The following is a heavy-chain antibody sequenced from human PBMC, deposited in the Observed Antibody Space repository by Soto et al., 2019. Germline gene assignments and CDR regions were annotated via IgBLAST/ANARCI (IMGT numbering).Heavy chain of an antibody. CDR3: TRLDIVVVPAVGKYGMDV. CDR2: IRSKANSYAT. D-gene: IGHD2-2*03. J-gene: IGHJ6*02. V-gene: IGHV3-73*01. CDR1: GFTFSGSA. Sequence: GGALRVACSASGFTFSGSAMHWVRQASGKGLEWVGRIRSKANSYATAYAASVKGRFTISRDDSKNTAYLQMNSLKTEDTAVYYCTRLDIVVVPAVGKYGMDVWGQGTTVTVSS.